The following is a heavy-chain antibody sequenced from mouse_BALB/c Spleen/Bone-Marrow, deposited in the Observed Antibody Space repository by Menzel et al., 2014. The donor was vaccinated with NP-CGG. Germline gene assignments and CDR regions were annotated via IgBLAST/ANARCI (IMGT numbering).Heavy chain of an antibody. Sequence: QVQLQQSGAELVRPGTSVKVSCKASGYAFTNYLIEWVKQRPGQGLEWIGLIDPVSGGTNYNEKFKGKATLTADKSSSTAYMQLSSLTSDDSAVYFCAREGYDNDGGRSMDYWGQGTSVTVSS. D-gene: IGHD2-4*01. CDR2: IDPVSGGT. CDR3: AREGYDNDGGRSMDY. V-gene: IGHV1-54*01. CDR1: GYAFTNYL. J-gene: IGHJ4*01.